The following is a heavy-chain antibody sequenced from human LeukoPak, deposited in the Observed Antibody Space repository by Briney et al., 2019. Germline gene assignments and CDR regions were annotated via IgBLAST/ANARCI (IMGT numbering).Heavy chain of an antibody. Sequence: ASVKVSCKASGYTFTIYYMHWVRQAPGQGLEWMGIINPSGGSTSYAQKFQGRVTMTRDMSTSTVYMELSSLRSEDTAVYYCARDQGGGLTEGSYFDYWGQGTLVTVSS. V-gene: IGHV1-46*01. D-gene: IGHD2-15*01. CDR2: INPSGGST. J-gene: IGHJ4*02. CDR1: GYTFTIYY. CDR3: ARDQGGGLTEGSYFDY.